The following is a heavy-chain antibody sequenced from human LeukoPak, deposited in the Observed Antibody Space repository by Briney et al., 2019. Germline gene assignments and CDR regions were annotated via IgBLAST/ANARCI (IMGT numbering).Heavy chain of an antibody. J-gene: IGHJ3*02. CDR1: GFTFDDYA. Sequence: GGSLRLSCAASGFTFDDYAMHWVRQGPGKGLEWVSGISWNSRSIGYADSVKGRFTISRDNAKNSLYLQMNSLRAEDTALYYCATFVRGSYYAHDAFDIWGQGTMVTVSS. CDR3: ATFVRGSYYAHDAFDI. CDR2: ISWNSRSI. D-gene: IGHD1-26*01. V-gene: IGHV3-9*01.